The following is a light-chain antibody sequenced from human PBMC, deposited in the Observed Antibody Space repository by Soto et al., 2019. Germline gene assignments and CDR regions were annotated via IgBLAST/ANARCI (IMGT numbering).Light chain of an antibody. CDR1: QSVTNY. Sequence: DIQMTQSPSSLSASVGDRVTITCRASQSVTNYLNWYQQKLGNAPILLIYSASTLQSGVPSRFSGSGSGTDFTLTISTLQPEDFATYFCQQSYDTRMYTFGQGTKLEI. CDR3: QQSYDTRMYT. V-gene: IGKV1-39*01. CDR2: SAS. J-gene: IGKJ2*01.